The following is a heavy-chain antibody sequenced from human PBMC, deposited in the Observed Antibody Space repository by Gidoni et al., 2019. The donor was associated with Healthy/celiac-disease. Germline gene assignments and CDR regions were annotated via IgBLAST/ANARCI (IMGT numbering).Heavy chain of an antibody. CDR2: ISSSSSYI. D-gene: IGHD1-26*01. CDR1: GFTFSSYS. J-gene: IGHJ3*02. Sequence: EVQLVESGGGLVKPGGSLRLSCAASGFTFSSYSMNWVRQAPGKGLEWVSSISSSSSYIYYADSVKGRFTISRDNAKNSLYLQMNSLRAEDTAVYYCARDPRWWELPADDAFDIWGQGTMVTVSS. V-gene: IGHV3-21*01. CDR3: ARDPRWWELPADDAFDI.